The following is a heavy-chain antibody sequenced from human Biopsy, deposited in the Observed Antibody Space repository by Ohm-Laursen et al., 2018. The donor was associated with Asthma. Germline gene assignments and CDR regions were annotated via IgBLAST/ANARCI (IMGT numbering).Heavy chain of an antibody. D-gene: IGHD3-22*01. J-gene: IGHJ4*01. Sequence: SSLRLSCAASGFKFDDNAMHWIRQAPGKGLEWVSGISWNSGRIGYADSVKGRFTISRDNAKNSLYLQMQSLRPEDTAFYYCAKSADYYDSTDYLDFWGRGTLVTVSS. CDR3: AKSADYYDSTDYLDF. V-gene: IGHV3-9*01. CDR2: ISWNSGRI. CDR1: GFKFDDNA.